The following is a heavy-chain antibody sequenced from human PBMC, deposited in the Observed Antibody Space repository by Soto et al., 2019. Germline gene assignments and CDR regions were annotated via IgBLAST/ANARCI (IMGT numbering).Heavy chain of an antibody. CDR2: ISYDGSNK. J-gene: IGHJ6*02. CDR1: GFTVSSYA. V-gene: IGHV3-30-3*01. Sequence: QVQLVESGGGVVQPGRSLRLSCAASGFTVSSYAMHWVRQAPGKGLEWVAVISYDGSNKYYADAVKGRFTISRDNSKNTLYLQMNSLRAEDTAVYYCARVVVVVVAATGGMDVWGQGTTVTVS. D-gene: IGHD2-15*01. CDR3: ARVVVVVVAATGGMDV.